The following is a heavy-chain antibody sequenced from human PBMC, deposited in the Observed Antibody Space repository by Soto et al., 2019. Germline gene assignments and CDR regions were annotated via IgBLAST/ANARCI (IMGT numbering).Heavy chain of an antibody. J-gene: IGHJ5*02. CDR1: GYTFIGYY. D-gene: IGHD1-26*01. CDR2: INPRSGDT. V-gene: IGHV1-2*06. CDR3: GRDGVGATPLGWFDP. Sequence: ASVKVSCKASGYTFIGYYIHWVRQAPGQGLEWMGRINPRSGDTTYAQKFQGRLTMTRDTSISTAYMELSSLRSDDTAVYYCGRDGVGATPLGWFDPWGQGXLVTVYS.